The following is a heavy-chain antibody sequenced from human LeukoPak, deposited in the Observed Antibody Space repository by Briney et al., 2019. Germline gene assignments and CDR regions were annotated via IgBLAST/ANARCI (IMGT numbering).Heavy chain of an antibody. CDR2: IIPIFGTA. J-gene: IGHJ4*02. D-gene: IGHD6-13*01. V-gene: IGHV1-69*13. CDR1: GYTFTSYA. CDR3: ARAFPTIAAAGRDHFDY. Sequence: SVKVSFKASGYTFTSYAISWVRQAPGQGLEWMGGIIPIFGTANYAQKFQGRVTITADESTSTAYMELSSLRSEDTAVYYCARAFPTIAAAGRDHFDYWGQGTLVTVSS.